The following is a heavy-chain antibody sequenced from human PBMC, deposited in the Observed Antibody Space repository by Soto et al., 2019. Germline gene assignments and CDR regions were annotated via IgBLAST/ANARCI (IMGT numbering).Heavy chain of an antibody. J-gene: IGHJ6*02. CDR1: GYTFTSYG. Sequence: QVQLVQSGAEVKKPGASVKVSCKASGYTFTSYGISWVRQAPGQGLEWMGWISAYNGNTNYAQKLQGRVTMTTDTSTSTAYMELRSLRSDDTAVYYCARDTRDSSSWYVDYYYGMDVWGQGTTVTVSS. D-gene: IGHD6-13*01. CDR3: ARDTRDSSSWYVDYYYGMDV. CDR2: ISAYNGNT. V-gene: IGHV1-18*01.